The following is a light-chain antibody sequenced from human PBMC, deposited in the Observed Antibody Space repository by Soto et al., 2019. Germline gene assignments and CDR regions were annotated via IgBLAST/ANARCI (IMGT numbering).Light chain of an antibody. CDR2: RAS. CDR3: QQYYTFPLT. Sequence: QMTQSPSTLSASVGDRVTITCRASQSSSDWLAWYQQKPGKAPKLLIYRASTLQRGVPSRFSGSGFGTEFTLTISSLRPDDFATYFCQQYYTFPLTFGGGTKVEIK. J-gene: IGKJ4*01. CDR1: QSSSDW. V-gene: IGKV1-5*03.